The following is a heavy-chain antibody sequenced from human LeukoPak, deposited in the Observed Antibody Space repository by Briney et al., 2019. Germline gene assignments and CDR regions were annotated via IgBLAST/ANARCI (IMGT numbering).Heavy chain of an antibody. Sequence: GASVKVSCKASGYTLTSYYIHWVRQAPGQGLEWLGIISPRDGTTSYAQNFQGRFTPTRDTSTSTVYMELSSLRAEDTAVYYSVWVDEPFGWFGPWGQGTLVTVSS. CDR2: ISPRDGTT. J-gene: IGHJ5*02. CDR1: GYTLTSYY. CDR3: VWVDEPFGWFGP. D-gene: IGHD3-16*01. V-gene: IGHV1-46*01.